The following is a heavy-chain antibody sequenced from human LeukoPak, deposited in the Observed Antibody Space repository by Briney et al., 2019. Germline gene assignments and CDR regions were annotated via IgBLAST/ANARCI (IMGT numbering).Heavy chain of an antibody. CDR3: ARGVEEQLVREGYYYYYMDV. D-gene: IGHD6-6*01. Sequence: GGSLRLSCAASGFTFSDYYMSWIRQAPGKGLEWFSYISSSGSTIYYADSVKGRFTISRDNAKNSLYLQMNSLRAEDTAVYYCARGVEEQLVREGYYYYYMDVWGKGTTVTVSS. V-gene: IGHV3-11*04. CDR1: GFTFSDYY. J-gene: IGHJ6*03. CDR2: ISSSGSTI.